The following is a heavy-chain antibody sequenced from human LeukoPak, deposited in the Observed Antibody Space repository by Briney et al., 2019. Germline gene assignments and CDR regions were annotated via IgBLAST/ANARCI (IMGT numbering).Heavy chain of an antibody. CDR3: ARARYFDY. J-gene: IGHJ4*02. CDR2: IKQDGSDK. Sequence: GGSLRLSCAASGSTFSSYWMSWVRQAPGKGVEGVANIKQDGSDKYYVDSVKGRFTISRDNSKNSLYLQMNSLRAEDTAVYYCARARYFDYWGQGTLVTVSS. CDR1: GSTFSSYW. V-gene: IGHV3-7*01.